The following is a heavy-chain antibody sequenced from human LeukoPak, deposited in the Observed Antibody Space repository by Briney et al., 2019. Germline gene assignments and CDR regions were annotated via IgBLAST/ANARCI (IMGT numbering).Heavy chain of an antibody. D-gene: IGHD3-10*01. CDR3: AGHPTDSILWFDLYGMDV. CDR1: GGSISSYY. CDR2: IYYSGST. Sequence: SETLSLTCTVSGGSISSYYWSWIRQPPGKGLEWIGYIYYSGSTNYNPSLKSRVTISVDTSKNQFSLKLSSVTAADTAVYYCAGHPTDSILWFDLYGMDVWGQGTTVTVSS. V-gene: IGHV4-59*08. J-gene: IGHJ6*02.